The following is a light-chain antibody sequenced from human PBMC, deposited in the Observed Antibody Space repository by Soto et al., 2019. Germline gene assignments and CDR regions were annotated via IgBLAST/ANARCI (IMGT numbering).Light chain of an antibody. CDR3: QQRSNWPIT. Sequence: IVLTQSPATLSLSPGERSTLCGRASQSVSSYLAWYQQKPGQAPRLLIFNASNRATGIPARFSGSGSGTNFTLTISSLEPEDFAIYYCQQRSNWPITFGQGTRLEIK. CDR2: NAS. CDR1: QSVSSY. J-gene: IGKJ5*01. V-gene: IGKV3-11*01.